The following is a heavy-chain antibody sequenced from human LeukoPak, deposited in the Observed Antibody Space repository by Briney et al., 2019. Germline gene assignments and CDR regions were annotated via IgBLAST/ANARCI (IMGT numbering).Heavy chain of an antibody. D-gene: IGHD6-19*01. Sequence: GGSLRLSCAASGFIFSDYSMHWVRQAPGKGLEWVSSMSSGYTYKYFADSVKGRFTISRDNAKNSLYLQMNSLRTEDSAVYYCTRGPTLIGVAGTWPLDYWGQGTLVTVSS. V-gene: IGHV3-21*06. CDR3: TRGPTLIGVAGTWPLDY. J-gene: IGHJ4*02. CDR2: MSSGYTYK. CDR1: GFIFSDYS.